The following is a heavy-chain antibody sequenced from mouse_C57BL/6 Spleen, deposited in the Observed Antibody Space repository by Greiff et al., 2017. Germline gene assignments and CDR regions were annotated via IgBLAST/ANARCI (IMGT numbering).Heavy chain of an antibody. D-gene: IGHD1-3*01. CDR2: ISDGGSYT. J-gene: IGHJ1*03. Sequence: EVKLVESGGGLVKPGGSLKLSCAASGFTFSSYAMSWVRQTPEKRLEWVATISDGGSYTYYPDNVKGRFTISSDNATNNLYLQMSHMKSEDTAMYYCARERIKDWTGYFDVWGTGTTVTVSS. CDR3: ARERIKDWTGYFDV. CDR1: GFTFSSYA. V-gene: IGHV5-4*01.